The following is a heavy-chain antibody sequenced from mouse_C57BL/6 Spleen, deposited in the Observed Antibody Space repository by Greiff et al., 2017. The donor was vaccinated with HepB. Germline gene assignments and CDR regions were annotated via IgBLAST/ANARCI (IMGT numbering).Heavy chain of an antibody. J-gene: IGHJ3*01. D-gene: IGHD2-2*01. CDR3: ARGGYYGFAWFAY. V-gene: IGHV1-22*01. Sequence: EVQLQQSGPELVKPGASVKMSCKASGYTFTDYNMHWVKQSHGKSLEWIGYINPNNGGTSYNQKFKGKATLTVNKSSSTAYMELRSLTSEDSAVYYCARGGYYGFAWFAYWGQGTLVTVSA. CDR1: GYTFTDYN. CDR2: INPNNGGT.